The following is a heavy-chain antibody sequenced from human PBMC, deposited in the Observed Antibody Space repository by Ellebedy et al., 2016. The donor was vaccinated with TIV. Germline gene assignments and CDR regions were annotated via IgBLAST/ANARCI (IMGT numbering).Heavy chain of an antibody. V-gene: IGHV1-2*02. D-gene: IGHD2-8*02. CDR1: GYTFTGYY. CDR3: ARAGWRSYWYFDL. J-gene: IGHJ2*01. Sequence: AASVKVSCKASGYTFTGYYMHWVRQAPGQGLEWMGWINPNSGGTNYAQKFQGRVTMTRDTSISTAYMELSRMRSDDTAVYYCARAGWRSYWYFDLWGRGTLVTVSS. CDR2: INPNSGGT.